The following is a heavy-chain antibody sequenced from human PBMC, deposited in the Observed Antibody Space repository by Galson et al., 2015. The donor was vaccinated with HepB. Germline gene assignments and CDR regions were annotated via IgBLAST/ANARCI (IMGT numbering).Heavy chain of an antibody. CDR3: ARGTLYFDH. J-gene: IGHJ4*02. CDR1: GYTFNDFA. Sequence: SVKVSCKGSGYTFNDFAIHWVRQAPGQRLEWMAWINTVNGVTDFSQKFQDRVSLTRDTSASTAYMELSSLTSEDTAVYFCARGTLYFDHWGQGTLVSVSS. V-gene: IGHV1-3*04. CDR2: INTVNGVT.